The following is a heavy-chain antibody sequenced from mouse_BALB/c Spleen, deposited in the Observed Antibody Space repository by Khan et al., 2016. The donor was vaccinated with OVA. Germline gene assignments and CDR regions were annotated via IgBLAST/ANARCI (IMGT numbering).Heavy chain of an antibody. CDR2: IKTNSGDP. CDR3: ARRLNALDY. Sequence: QIQLVQSGPELKKPGETVKISCKASGYIFTNFGMNWVKQVPGEGLKWMGWIKTNSGDPTYAEEFKGRFVFSLETSANTAYLQINNLKTGDTATYFCARRLNALDYWGQGTSVTVSS. V-gene: IGHV9-3*02. D-gene: IGHD1-2*01. J-gene: IGHJ4*01. CDR1: GYIFTNFG.